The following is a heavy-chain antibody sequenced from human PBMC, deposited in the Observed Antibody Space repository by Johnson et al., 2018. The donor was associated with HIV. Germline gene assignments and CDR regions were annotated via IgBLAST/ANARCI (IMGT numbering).Heavy chain of an antibody. Sequence: EKLVESGGGVVRPGGSLRLSCAASGFTFEDYGMNWVRQAPGKGLEWVSGINWNGGSTGYADSVKGRFTISRDNSKNTLYLQLNSLRPEDTAVYYCAREGYYDSSGYYGAFDMWGQGTMVTVSS. D-gene: IGHD3-22*01. CDR3: AREGYYDSSGYYGAFDM. J-gene: IGHJ3*02. CDR2: INWNGGST. V-gene: IGHV3-20*04. CDR1: GFTFEDYG.